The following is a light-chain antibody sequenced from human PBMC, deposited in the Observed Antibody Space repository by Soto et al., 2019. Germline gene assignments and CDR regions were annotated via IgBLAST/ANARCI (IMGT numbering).Light chain of an antibody. V-gene: IGKV3-20*01. CDR1: HSVSSSY. CDR3: QQYGSSPPYT. J-gene: IGKJ2*01. CDR2: GAS. Sequence: EIVLTQSPGTLSLSPGERATLSCRASHSVSSSYLDWYQQKPGQAPRLLIYGASSRATGIPDRFSGSGSGTNFTLTISRLEPEDFAVYYCQQYGSSPPYTFGQGTKLEIK.